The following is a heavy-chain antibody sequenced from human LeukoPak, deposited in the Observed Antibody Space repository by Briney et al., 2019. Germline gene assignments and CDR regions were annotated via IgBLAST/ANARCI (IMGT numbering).Heavy chain of an antibody. CDR1: GGSISSGGYS. J-gene: IGHJ4*02. CDR2: IYHSRST. D-gene: IGHD3-16*02. V-gene: IGHV4-30-2*01. CDR3: ARHSRLGELSLSAPYYFDY. Sequence: PSETLSLTCTVSGGSISSGGYSWIWIRPPPGMGLDWNVYIYHSRSTYYNPSLKSRVTISVDRSKNQFSLKLSSVTAADTAVYYCARHSRLGELSLSAPYYFDYWGQGTLVTVSS.